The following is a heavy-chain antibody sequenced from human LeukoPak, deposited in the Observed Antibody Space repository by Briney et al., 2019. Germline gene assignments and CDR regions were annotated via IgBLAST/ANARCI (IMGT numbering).Heavy chain of an antibody. CDR1: GGSINSTSY. CDR2: ILYSGST. D-gene: IGHD2-2*01. V-gene: IGHV4-39*01. CDR3: ARQGVGAGYCSSTSCAEPHWFDP. J-gene: IGHJ5*02. Sequence: SETLSLTCIVSGGSINSTSYWGWIRQPPGKGLEWIGTILYSGSTFYNPSLKSRVTISVDTSKNQFSLKLNSVTAADTAVYYCARQGVGAGYCSSTSCAEPHWFDPWGQGTLVTVSS.